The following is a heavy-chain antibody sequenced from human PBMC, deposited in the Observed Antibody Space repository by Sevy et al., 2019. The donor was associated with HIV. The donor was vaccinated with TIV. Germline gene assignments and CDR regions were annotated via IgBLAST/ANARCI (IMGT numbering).Heavy chain of an antibody. D-gene: IGHD1-26*01. J-gene: IGHJ4*02. CDR2: ISGSGGSI. CDR1: GFIFNSYG. V-gene: IGHV3-23*01. Sequence: GGSLRLSCAASGFIFNSYGMSWVRQAPGKGMEWVSGISGSGGSIYYADSVKGRFTISRDNFKNTLYLQMNSLRAEDTAVYYCRGVATTTNFDYWGQGTLVTVSS. CDR3: RGVATTTNFDY.